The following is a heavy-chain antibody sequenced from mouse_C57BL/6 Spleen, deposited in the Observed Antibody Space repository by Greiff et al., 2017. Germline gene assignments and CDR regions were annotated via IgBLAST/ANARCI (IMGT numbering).Heavy chain of an antibody. CDR3: TRNYYSNYVDY. CDR1: GFTFSSYA. V-gene: IGHV5-9-1*02. J-gene: IGHJ2*01. CDR2: ISSGGDYI. Sequence: EVQVVESGEGLVKPGGSLKLSCAASGFTFSSYAMSWVRQTPEKRLEWVAYISSGGDYIYYADTVKGRFTISRDNARNTLYLQMSSLKSEDTAMYYCTRNYYSNYVDYWGQGTTLTVSS. D-gene: IGHD2-5*01.